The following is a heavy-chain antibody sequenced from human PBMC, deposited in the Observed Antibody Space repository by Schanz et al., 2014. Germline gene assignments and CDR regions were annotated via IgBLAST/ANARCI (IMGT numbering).Heavy chain of an antibody. V-gene: IGHV3-30*18. CDR1: GFTFRSYG. J-gene: IGHJ4*02. CDR3: AKEKEEVAADGSFFDY. CDR2: ISFDGRNT. D-gene: IGHD6-13*01. Sequence: VQLVESGGGVVQPGRSLRLSCAASGFTFRSYGMHWVRQAPGKGLEWVGFISFDGRNTGYAHSVKGRFTISRDNSKNTVNLQMNSLRAEDTAVYYCAKEKEEVAADGSFFDYWGQGTLXTVSS.